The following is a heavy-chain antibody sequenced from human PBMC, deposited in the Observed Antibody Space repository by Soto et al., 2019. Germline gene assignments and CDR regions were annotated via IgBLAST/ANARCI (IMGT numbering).Heavy chain of an antibody. CDR3: ARASGSSYWFDP. D-gene: IGHD1-26*01. Sequence: VASVKVSCKASGYTFTSYAMHWVRQAPGQRLEWMGWINAGNGNTKYSQKFQGRVTITRDTSASTAYMELSSLRSEDTAVYYCARASGSSYWFDPSGQGSLVTVSS. CDR2: INAGNGNT. CDR1: GYTFTSYA. V-gene: IGHV1-3*01. J-gene: IGHJ5*02.